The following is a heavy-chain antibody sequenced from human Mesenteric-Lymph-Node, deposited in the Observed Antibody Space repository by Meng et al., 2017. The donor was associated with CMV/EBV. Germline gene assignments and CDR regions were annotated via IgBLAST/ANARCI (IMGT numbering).Heavy chain of an antibody. V-gene: IGHV4-31*03. CDR3: ARANVWGTFRLFDY. J-gene: IGHJ4*02. Sequence: SETLSLTCTVSDDSISSGGYYWSWIRQLPGKGLEWIGYIYYTGTTDYNPSLKSRLSISVDTSKNQFSLNLISVTAADTAVYYCARANVWGTFRLFDYWGQGTLVTVSS. CDR2: IYYTGTT. CDR1: DDSISSGGYY. D-gene: IGHD3-16*01.